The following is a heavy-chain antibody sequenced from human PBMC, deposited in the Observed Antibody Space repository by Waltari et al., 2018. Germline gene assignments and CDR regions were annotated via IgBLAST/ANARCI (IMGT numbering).Heavy chain of an antibody. Sequence: QVQLVQSGAEVKKPGASVRVSCKASGYTFISYDINWVRQAPGQGLEWMGWINPTTGAASFAQNFQDRVTMTRSTSETTAYMEISDLTSHDTAVYYCARGDNWNDRLDFWGQGTKVTVSS. CDR3: ARGDNWNDRLDF. D-gene: IGHD1-1*01. J-gene: IGHJ3*01. V-gene: IGHV1-8*01. CDR1: GYTFISYD. CDR2: INPTTGAA.